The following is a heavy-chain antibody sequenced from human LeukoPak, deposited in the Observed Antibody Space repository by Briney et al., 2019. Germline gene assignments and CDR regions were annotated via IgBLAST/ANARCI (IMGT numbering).Heavy chain of an antibody. Sequence: PSETLSLTCAVYGGSFSGYYWSWIRQPPGKGLEWIGEINHSGSTNYNPSLKSRVTISVDTSKNQFSLKLSSVTAADTAVYYCARSRYYYDSSGYYSTYYYYYMDVWGKGTTVTVSS. V-gene: IGHV4-34*01. CDR3: ARSRYYYDSSGYYSTYYYYYMDV. CDR2: INHSGST. CDR1: GGSFSGYY. D-gene: IGHD3-22*01. J-gene: IGHJ6*03.